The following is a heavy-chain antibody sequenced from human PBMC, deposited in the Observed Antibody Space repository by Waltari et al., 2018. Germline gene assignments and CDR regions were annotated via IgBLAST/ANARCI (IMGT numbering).Heavy chain of an antibody. CDR2: IYHSVST. D-gene: IGHD5-12*01. CDR1: GYSISSGYY. CDR3: ARQVEMATTDY. J-gene: IGHJ4*02. V-gene: IGHV4-38-2*01. Sequence: QVQLQESGPGLVKPSETLSLTCAVSGYSISSGYYWGWIRQPPGKGRGWSGGIYHSVSTSSNPSLKSRVTISVDTSKNQFSLKLSSVTAADTAVYYCARQVEMATTDYWGQGTLVTVSS.